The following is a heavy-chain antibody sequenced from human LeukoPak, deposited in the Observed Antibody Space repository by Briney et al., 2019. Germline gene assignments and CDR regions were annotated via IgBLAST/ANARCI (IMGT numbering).Heavy chain of an antibody. Sequence: SETLSLTCTVSGVSISSSTSYWGWIRQPPGKGLEWIGSFYFSGSTYYNPSLKSRVTISVDASKNQFSLKLTSVTAADTAVYYCANSRITMVRGVIMPPFDYWGQGTLVTVSS. D-gene: IGHD3-10*01. V-gene: IGHV4-39*01. J-gene: IGHJ4*02. CDR1: GVSISSSTSY. CDR3: ANSRITMVRGVIMPPFDY. CDR2: FYFSGST.